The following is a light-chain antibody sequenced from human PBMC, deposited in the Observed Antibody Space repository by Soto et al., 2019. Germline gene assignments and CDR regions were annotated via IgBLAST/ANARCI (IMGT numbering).Light chain of an antibody. Sequence: QSALTQPASVSGSPGQSIAISCTGTSSDVGGYDYVSWYQQHPDKAPKLMIYEVTKRPSAVSNRFSGSKSGNTASLTISGLQPEDEADYYCSSHTSGSTRVFGSGTKVTVL. CDR3: SSHTSGSTRV. CDR1: SSDVGGYDY. CDR2: EVT. V-gene: IGLV2-14*01. J-gene: IGLJ1*01.